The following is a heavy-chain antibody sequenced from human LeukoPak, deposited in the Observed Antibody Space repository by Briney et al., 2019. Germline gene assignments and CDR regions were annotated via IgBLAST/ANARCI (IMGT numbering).Heavy chain of an antibody. CDR1: GFSFSGYG. Sequence: GTLRLSCAASGFSFSGYGMSWVRQAPGKGLEWIGEIYHSGSTYYNPSLKSRVTISVDTSKNQFSLKLSSVTAADTAVYYCATQGRSSWYFGRAWFDPWGQGTLVTVSS. CDR2: IYHSGST. J-gene: IGHJ5*02. CDR3: ATQGRSSWYFGRAWFDP. D-gene: IGHD6-13*01. V-gene: IGHV4-34*08.